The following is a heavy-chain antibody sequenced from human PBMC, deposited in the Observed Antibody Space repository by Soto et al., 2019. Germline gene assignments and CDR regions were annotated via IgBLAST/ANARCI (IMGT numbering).Heavy chain of an antibody. CDR3: AKVSSGWYGEVDY. D-gene: IGHD6-19*01. CDR1: GFTFDDYA. CDR2: ISWNSGSI. J-gene: IGHJ4*02. Sequence: EVQLVESGGGLVQPGRSLRLSCAASGFTFDDYAMHWVRQAPGKGLEWVSGISWNSGSIGYADSVKGRFTISRDNAKNSLYLQMNSLRAEDTVLYYCAKVSSGWYGEVDYWGQGTLVTVSS. V-gene: IGHV3-9*01.